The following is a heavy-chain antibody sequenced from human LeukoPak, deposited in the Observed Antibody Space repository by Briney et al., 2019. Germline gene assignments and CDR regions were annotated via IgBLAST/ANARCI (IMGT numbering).Heavy chain of an antibody. CDR1: GGSISNYA. CDR2: IIPIFGTS. V-gene: IGHV1-69*06. Sequence: GSSVKVSCKTSGGSISNYAISWVRQAPGQGLEWMGVIIPIFGTSNYAQKFQGRVTITADKSTNTAYMELSSLRSEDTAVYYCATVGAAITRWYFDLWGRGTLVTVSS. J-gene: IGHJ2*01. D-gene: IGHD2-2*01. CDR3: ATVGAAITRWYFDL.